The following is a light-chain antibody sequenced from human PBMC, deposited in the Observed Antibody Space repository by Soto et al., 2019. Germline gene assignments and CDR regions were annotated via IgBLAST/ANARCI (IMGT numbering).Light chain of an antibody. J-gene: IGKJ5*01. Sequence: EIVLTQSPATLSFSPGERATLSCMASPSVTNYLAWYQQKPGQPPRLLIYGAFNRAAGIPARFSGSGSGTDFTLTIRSLEPEDSAVYYCQQSNIWPPVTCGQGKRRAIK. CDR2: GAF. CDR3: QQSNIWPPVT. CDR1: PSVTNY. V-gene: IGKV3-11*01.